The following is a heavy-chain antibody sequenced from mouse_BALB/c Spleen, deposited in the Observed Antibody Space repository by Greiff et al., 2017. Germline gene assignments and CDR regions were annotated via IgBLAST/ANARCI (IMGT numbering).Heavy chain of an antibody. J-gene: IGHJ2*01. V-gene: IGHV1-9*01. Sequence: QVQLKQSGAELMKPGASVKISCKATGYTFSSYWIEWVKQRPGHGLEWIGEILPGSGSTNYNEKFKGKATFTADTSSNTAYMQLSSLTSEDSAVYYCARGGLGDYFDYWGQGTTLTVSS. CDR3: ARGGLGDYFDY. CDR1: GYTFSSYW. CDR2: ILPGSGST. D-gene: IGHD2-4*01.